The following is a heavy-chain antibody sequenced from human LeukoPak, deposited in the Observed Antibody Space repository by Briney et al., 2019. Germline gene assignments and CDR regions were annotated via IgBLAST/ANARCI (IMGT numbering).Heavy chain of an antibody. CDR3: ARDSSGSNYYYGMDV. D-gene: IGHD1-26*01. CDR1: GFTVSSNY. Sequence: AGGSLRLSCAASGFTVSSNYMSWVRQAPGKGLEWVSVIYSGGSTYYADSVKGRFTISRDNSKNTLYLQMNSLRAEDTAVYYCARDSSGSNYYYGMDVWGQGTTVTVSS. CDR2: IYSGGST. V-gene: IGHV3-53*01. J-gene: IGHJ6*02.